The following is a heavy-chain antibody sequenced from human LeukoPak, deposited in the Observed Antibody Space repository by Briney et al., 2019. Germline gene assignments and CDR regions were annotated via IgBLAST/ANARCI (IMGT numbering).Heavy chain of an antibody. CDR2: ISAYIGNT. CDR1: GYTFTNYY. J-gene: IGHJ4*02. CDR3: ARELKTAVSVYYFDY. Sequence: ASVKVSCKASGYTFTNYYIHWVRQAPGQGLEWMGWISAYIGNTIHAQKFQGRVTMTTDISTSTAYMELRSLGSDDTAVYYCARELKTAVSVYYFDYWGQGTLVTVSS. D-gene: IGHD6-19*01. V-gene: IGHV1-18*04.